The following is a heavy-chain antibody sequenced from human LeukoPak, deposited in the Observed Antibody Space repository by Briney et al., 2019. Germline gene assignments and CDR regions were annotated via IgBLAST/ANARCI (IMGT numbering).Heavy chain of an antibody. J-gene: IGHJ4*02. CDR3: AKSMGLRITMKSPGY. CDR2: IRYDGSNK. Sequence: GGSLRLSCAASGFTFSSYGMHWVRQAPGKGLEWVAFIRYDGSNKYYADSVKGRFTISRDNSKNTLYLQMNSLRAEVTAVYYCAKSMGLRITMKSPGYWGQGALVSVSS. D-gene: IGHD3-22*01. CDR1: GFTFSSYG. V-gene: IGHV3-30*02.